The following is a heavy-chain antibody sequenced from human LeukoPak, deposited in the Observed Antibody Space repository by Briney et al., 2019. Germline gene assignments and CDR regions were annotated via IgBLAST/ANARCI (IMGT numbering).Heavy chain of an antibody. V-gene: IGHV1-2*02. Sequence: ASVKVSCKASGYTFTGYYMHWVRQAPGQGLEWMGWINPNSGGTNYAQKFQGRVTMTRDTSISTAYMELSRLRSDDTAVYYCARLQYYDILTGYYVVEYYFDYWGQGTLVTVSS. J-gene: IGHJ4*02. D-gene: IGHD3-9*01. CDR1: GYTFTGYY. CDR2: INPNSGGT. CDR3: ARLQYYDILTGYYVVEYYFDY.